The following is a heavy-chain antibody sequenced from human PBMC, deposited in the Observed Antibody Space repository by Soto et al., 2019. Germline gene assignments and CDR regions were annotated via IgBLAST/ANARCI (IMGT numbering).Heavy chain of an antibody. D-gene: IGHD3-3*01. Sequence: PSETLSLTCTVSGGSISSYYWSWIRQPPGKGLEWIGYIYYSGSTNYNPSLKSRVTISVDTSKNQFSLKLSSVTAADTAVYYCARGVVLRFLEWFHAFDPWGQGTLVTVSS. CDR3: ARGVVLRFLEWFHAFDP. J-gene: IGHJ5*02. CDR1: GGSISSYY. CDR2: IYYSGST. V-gene: IGHV4-59*01.